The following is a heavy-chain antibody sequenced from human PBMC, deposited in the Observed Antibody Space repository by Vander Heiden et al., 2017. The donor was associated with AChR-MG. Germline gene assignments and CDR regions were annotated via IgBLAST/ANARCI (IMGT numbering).Heavy chain of an antibody. V-gene: IGHV3-33*01. D-gene: IGHD2-21*01. CDR3: ARGRGIQVILPEDEALDI. CDR2: DYNEGNNK. Sequence: QVQLVALGGGVVQPGTSLRLSCAASGLLLRSYGMHWGREAPGKGLEWVGVDYNEGNNKYYVESVKGRFTISRDNSKNTVYLEMNNVRGEDTAVYYCARGRGIQVILPEDEALDIWGRGTVVTVST. CDR1: GLLLRSYG. J-gene: IGHJ3*02.